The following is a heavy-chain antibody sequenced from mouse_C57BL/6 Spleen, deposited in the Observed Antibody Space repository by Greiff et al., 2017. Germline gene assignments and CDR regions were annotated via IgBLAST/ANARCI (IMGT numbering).Heavy chain of an antibody. J-gene: IGHJ1*03. D-gene: IGHD1-1*01. V-gene: IGHV1-55*01. CDR2: IYPGSGST. CDR3: ARWDGSTADWYFDV. Sequence: VQLQQPGAELVKPGASVKMSCKASGYTFTSYWITWVKQGPGQGLEWIGDIYPGSGSTNYNEKFKSKATLTVDTSSSTAYMQLSSLTSEDSAVYYCARWDGSTADWYFDVWGTGTTVTVSS. CDR1: GYTFTSYW.